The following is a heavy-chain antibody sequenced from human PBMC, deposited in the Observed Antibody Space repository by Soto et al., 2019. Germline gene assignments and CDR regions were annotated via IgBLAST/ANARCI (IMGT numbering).Heavy chain of an antibody. J-gene: IGHJ6*02. V-gene: IGHV4-61*01. CDR2: MYKTGET. CDR1: GGSVSTGMKY. Sequence: SVTHCLTYTVSGGSVSTGMKYWGWVRQPPGKALEFIGYMYKTGETLLNSSLKSRVTLSMETSKNQFSLTLSSVTAADTAVYFCMKAHESGDFLGMSVWGPGTTVTVSS. CDR3: MKAHESGDFLGMSV. D-gene: IGHD3-10*01.